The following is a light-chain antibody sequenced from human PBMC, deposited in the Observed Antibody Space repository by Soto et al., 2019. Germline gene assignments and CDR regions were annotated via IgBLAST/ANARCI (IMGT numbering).Light chain of an antibody. CDR3: QQYGFSVRT. J-gene: IGKJ1*01. CDR2: GAS. V-gene: IGKV3-20*01. Sequence: LKLTPGTLSLSAGDRATLSCRASQSVSSSYLAWYQQKPGQAPRLLIFGASSRATGIPDRFSGSGSGTDFTLSISRLEPEDSAVSYCQQYGFSVRTFAQGTKVAI. CDR1: QSVSSSY.